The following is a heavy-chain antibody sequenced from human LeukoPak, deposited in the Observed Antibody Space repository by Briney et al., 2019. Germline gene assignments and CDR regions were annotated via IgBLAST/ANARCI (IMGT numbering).Heavy chain of an antibody. D-gene: IGHD6-19*01. CDR3: ARGPRRYSSGWYEGWFDP. V-gene: IGHV1-8*01. CDR2: MNPNSGNT. CDR1: GYTFTSYD. J-gene: IGHJ5*02. Sequence: GASVKVSCKASGYTFTSYDINWVRQATGQGLEWMGWMNPNSGNTGYAQTFQGRVTMTRNTSISTAYMELSSLRSEDTAVYYCARGPRRYSSGWYEGWFDPWGQGTLVTVSS.